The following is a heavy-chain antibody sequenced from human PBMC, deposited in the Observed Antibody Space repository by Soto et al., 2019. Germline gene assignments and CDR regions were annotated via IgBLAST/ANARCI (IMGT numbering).Heavy chain of an antibody. J-gene: IGHJ4*02. CDR1: GYTFTSYG. CDR2: ISAYNGNT. D-gene: IGHD6-19*01. CDR3: AIQRHRGGWTETTHS. Sequence: ASVKVSCKASGYTFTSYGISWVRQAPGQGLEWMGWISAYNGNTNYAQKLQGRVTMTTDTSTSTAYMELRSLRSDDTAVYYCAIQRHRGGWTETTHSWGPGTLVTVSS. V-gene: IGHV1-18*01.